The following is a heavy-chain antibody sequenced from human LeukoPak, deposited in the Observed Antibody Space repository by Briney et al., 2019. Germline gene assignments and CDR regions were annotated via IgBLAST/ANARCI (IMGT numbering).Heavy chain of an antibody. V-gene: IGHV4-30-4*01. D-gene: IGHD2/OR15-2a*01. Sequence: PSQTLSLTCTVSGGSISNGDYFWSWIRQPPGQGLEWIGYNYYTGSGNTYYNPSLKSRLTISLDTSKNQFSLKLSSVTAADTAMYYCARVEYLSYAFDIWGQGTMVTVSS. J-gene: IGHJ3*02. CDR1: GGSISNGDYF. CDR2: NYYTGSGNT. CDR3: ARVEYLSYAFDI.